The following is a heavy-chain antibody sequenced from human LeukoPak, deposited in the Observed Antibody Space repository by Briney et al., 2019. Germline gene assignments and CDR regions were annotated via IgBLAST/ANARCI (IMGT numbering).Heavy chain of an antibody. CDR2: ISSSSSYI. V-gene: IGHV3-21*01. D-gene: IGHD3-10*01. J-gene: IGHJ4*02. CDR1: GFTFSSYA. Sequence: GGSLRLSCAASGFTFSSYAMSWVRQAPGKGLEWVSSISSSSSYIYYADSVKGRFTISRDNAKNSLYLQMNSLRAEDTAVYYCARVKSHYYGSGSYYLVDYWGQGTLVTVSS. CDR3: ARVKSHYYGSGSYYLVDY.